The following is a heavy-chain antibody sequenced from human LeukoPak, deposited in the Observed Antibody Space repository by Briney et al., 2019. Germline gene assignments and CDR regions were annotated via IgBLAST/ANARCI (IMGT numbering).Heavy chain of an antibody. CDR2: INWNGGST. J-gene: IGHJ4*02. Sequence: PGGSLRLSCAASGFTFDDYGMSWVRQAPGKGLEWVSGINWNGGSTGYADSVKGRFTISRDNAKNSLYLQMNSLRAEDTALYYCARDSRYGSGSYGQLEDYWGQGTLVTVSS. CDR3: ARDSRYGSGSYGQLEDY. CDR1: GFTFDDYG. V-gene: IGHV3-20*04. D-gene: IGHD3-10*01.